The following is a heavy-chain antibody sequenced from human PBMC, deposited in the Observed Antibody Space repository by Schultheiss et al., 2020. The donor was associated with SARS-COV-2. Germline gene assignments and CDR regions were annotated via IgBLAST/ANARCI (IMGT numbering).Heavy chain of an antibody. CDR1: GDSVSSNSVT. J-gene: IGHJ4*02. Sequence: SQTLSLTCAISGDSVSSNSVTWNWIRQSPSRGLEWLGRTYYRSRWYNDYAVSVRSRISVSPDTSQNQFSLQLNSVTPQDTAVYYCARDGAGFYYFDYWGQVTPVTVSS. V-gene: IGHV6-1*01. CDR3: ARDGAGFYYFDY. D-gene: IGHD2/OR15-2a*01. CDR2: TYYRSRWYN.